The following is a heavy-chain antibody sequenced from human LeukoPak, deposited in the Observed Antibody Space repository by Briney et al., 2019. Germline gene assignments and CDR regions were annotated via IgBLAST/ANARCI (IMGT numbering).Heavy chain of an antibody. Sequence: GGSLRLSCAASGFTFSSYAMSWVRQAPGKGLEWVSAISGSGGSTYYADSVKGRFTISRDNSKNTLYLQMNSLRAEDTAVYYCAGSYSSSSRGAHFDYWGQGTLVTVSS. CDR1: GFTFSSYA. CDR2: ISGSGGST. J-gene: IGHJ4*02. V-gene: IGHV3-23*01. CDR3: AGSYSSSSRGAHFDY. D-gene: IGHD6-6*01.